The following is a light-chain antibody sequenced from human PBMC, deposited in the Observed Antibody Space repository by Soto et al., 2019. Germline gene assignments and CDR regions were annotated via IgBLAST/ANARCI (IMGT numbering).Light chain of an antibody. CDR2: AAS. V-gene: IGKV1-9*01. J-gene: IGKJ2*01. CDR3: QQRNSYPRT. Sequence: DIQMTQSPSTLSGSVGYRFTITCRASQGINIFLAWFQQKPGKAPNLLISAASTLQSGVPSRFSGSGSETEFTLTITSLQPEDSATYYCQQRNSYPRTFGQGTKGDIK. CDR1: QGINIF.